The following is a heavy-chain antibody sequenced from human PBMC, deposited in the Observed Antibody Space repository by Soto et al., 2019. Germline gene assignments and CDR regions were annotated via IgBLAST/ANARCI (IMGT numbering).Heavy chain of an antibody. CDR1: GFTFSSYA. CDR2: ISYDGSNK. Sequence: GGSLRLSCAASGFTFSSYAMHWVRQAPGKGLEWVAVISYDGSNKYYADSVKGRFTISRDNSKNTLYLQMNSLRAEDTAVYYCARGSDFWSGYYPFDYYYGMDVWGQGTTVTVSS. V-gene: IGHV3-30-3*01. CDR3: ARGSDFWSGYYPFDYYYGMDV. J-gene: IGHJ6*02. D-gene: IGHD3-3*01.